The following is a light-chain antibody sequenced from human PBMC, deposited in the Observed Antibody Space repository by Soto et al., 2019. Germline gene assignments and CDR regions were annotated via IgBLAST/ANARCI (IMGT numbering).Light chain of an antibody. V-gene: IGKV1-5*01. J-gene: IGKJ2*01. CDR2: DAS. CDR1: QYISSS. CDR3: QQYDSYPAYT. Sequence: DIQLSQSPSTLSASVGDRVTITYRASQYISSSLAWFQQKPGKAPKLLIYDASTLERGVPSRFSGSTSGTEFTLPISSLQPDDFATYYCQQYDSYPAYTFGQGNKLEIK.